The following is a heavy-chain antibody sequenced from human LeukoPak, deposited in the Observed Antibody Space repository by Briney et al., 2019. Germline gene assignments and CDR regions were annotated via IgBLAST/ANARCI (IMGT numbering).Heavy chain of an antibody. Sequence: GGSLRLSCAASGFTFSSYGMHWVRQAPGKGLEWAAFIRYDGSNKYYADSVKGRFTISRDNSKNTLYLQMNSLRAEDTAVYYCAKVGSGYSYYFDYWGQGTLATVSS. CDR3: AKVGSGYSYYFDY. D-gene: IGHD5-18*01. V-gene: IGHV3-30*02. J-gene: IGHJ4*02. CDR2: IRYDGSNK. CDR1: GFTFSSYG.